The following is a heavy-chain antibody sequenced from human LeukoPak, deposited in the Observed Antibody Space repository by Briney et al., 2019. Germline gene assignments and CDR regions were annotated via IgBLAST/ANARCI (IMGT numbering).Heavy chain of an antibody. CDR2: IYYSGST. Sequence: SQTLSLTCTVSIGSISSGDYYWSWIRQPPGKGLEWIGYIYYSGSTYYNPSLKSRVTISVDTSKNQFSLKLSSVTAADTAVYYCARAKDCSGGSCYSWSWFDPWGQGTLVTVSS. V-gene: IGHV4-30-4*08. CDR1: IGSISSGDYY. D-gene: IGHD2-15*01. CDR3: ARAKDCSGGSCYSWSWFDP. J-gene: IGHJ5*02.